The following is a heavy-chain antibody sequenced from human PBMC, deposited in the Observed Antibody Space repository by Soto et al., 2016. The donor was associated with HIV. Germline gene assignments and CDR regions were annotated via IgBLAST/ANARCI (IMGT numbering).Heavy chain of an antibody. CDR3: ATRIGYSYGFYYFDS. V-gene: IGHV1-2*02. CDR1: GYTFTDYY. Sequence: QVQLVQSGAEVKKPGASVKVSCKASGYTFTDYYIHWVRQAPGQGLEWMGWINPNTGGTNYAQKFQGRVTMTRDTSIRTAYMDLSRLTSADTAMYYCATRIGYSYGFYYFDSWGQGTLVTVSS. D-gene: IGHD5-18*01. CDR2: INPNTGGT. J-gene: IGHJ4*02.